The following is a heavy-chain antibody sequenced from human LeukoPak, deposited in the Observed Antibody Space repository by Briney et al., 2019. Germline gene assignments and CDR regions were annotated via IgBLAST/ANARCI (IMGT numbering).Heavy chain of an antibody. V-gene: IGHV3-48*01. CDR3: ARDWGGSGSTHP. J-gene: IGHJ5*02. D-gene: IGHD1-26*01. CDR1: GFTFSSYS. CDR2: ISSSSSTI. Sequence: GGSLRLSCAASGFTFSSYSMNWVRQAPGKGLEWVSYISSSSSTIYYADSVKGRFTISRDNAKNPLYRQMNSLRAQDTAVYYCARDWGGSGSTHPWRQGPLVTLSS.